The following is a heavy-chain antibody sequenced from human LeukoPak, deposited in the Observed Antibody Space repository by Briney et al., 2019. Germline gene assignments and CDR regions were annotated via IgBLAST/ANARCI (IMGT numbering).Heavy chain of an antibody. V-gene: IGHV3-23*01. J-gene: IGHJ3*02. CDR1: GFTFSNYA. Sequence: GGSLRLSCAPSGFTFSNYAMSWVRQAPGKGLEWVSGISGSGGSTYYADSVKGRFTISRDNSKNTLYLQMNSLRAEDTAVYYCAKGSSSYYFAFDIWSQGTMVTVSS. CDR3: AKGSSSYYFAFDI. D-gene: IGHD6-13*01. CDR2: ISGSGGST.